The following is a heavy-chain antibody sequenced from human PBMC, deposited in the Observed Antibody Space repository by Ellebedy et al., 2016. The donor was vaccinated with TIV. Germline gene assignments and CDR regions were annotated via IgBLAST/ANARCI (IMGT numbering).Heavy chain of an antibody. Sequence: GESLKISCAASGFTFNSYSMNWVRQAPGKGLEWISYISKSDTTYYADSVRGRFTISRDNAKRSLYLQMNSLRLEDTAVYYCARAAMILIFDSWGQGTLVTVSS. J-gene: IGHJ4*02. CDR1: GFTFNSYS. CDR3: ARAAMILIFDS. D-gene: IGHD2-15*01. CDR2: ISKSDTT. V-gene: IGHV3-48*01.